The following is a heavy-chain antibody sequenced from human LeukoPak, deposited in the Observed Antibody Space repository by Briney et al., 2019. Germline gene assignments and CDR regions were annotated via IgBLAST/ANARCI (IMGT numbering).Heavy chain of an antibody. D-gene: IGHD3-22*01. CDR3: VHTYYYDSSGYYYQYYYGMDV. CDR1: GFSLSTRGVG. Sequence: SGPTLVNPTQTLTPTCTFSGFSLSTRGVGVAWIRQPPGKTLEWLALMYWNDDKRYSPSLKSRLTITKDTSKNQVLLTVTNVDPVDTATYYCVHTYYYDSSGYYYQYYYGMDVWGQGTTVTVSS. V-gene: IGHV2-5*01. J-gene: IGHJ6*02. CDR2: MYWNDDK.